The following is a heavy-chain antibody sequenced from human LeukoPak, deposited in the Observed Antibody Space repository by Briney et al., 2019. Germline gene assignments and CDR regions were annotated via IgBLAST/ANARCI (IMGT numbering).Heavy chain of an antibody. Sequence: PSETLSLTCTVSGGSISSSYWSWIRQPPGKGLEWMGYIYYSGSTNYNPSLKSRVTISVDTSKKQFSLNLSSVTAADTAVYYCARTAYARFFDLWGRGTLVTVSS. CDR3: ARTAYARFFDL. J-gene: IGHJ2*01. CDR2: IYYSGST. V-gene: IGHV4-59*01. D-gene: IGHD2-21*01. CDR1: GGSISSSY.